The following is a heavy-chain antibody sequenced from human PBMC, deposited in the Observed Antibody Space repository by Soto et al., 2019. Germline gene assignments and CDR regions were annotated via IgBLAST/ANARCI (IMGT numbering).Heavy chain of an antibody. CDR1: GFTFDDYA. J-gene: IGHJ6*02. V-gene: IGHV3-9*01. Sequence: EVQLVESGGGLVQPGRSLRLSCAVSGFTFDDYAMHWVRQAPGKGLEWVSGISWNSGSIGYADSVKGRFTISRDNAKNSLYLQMNSLRAEDTALYYCAKGNSAMVTDYYYAMDVWGQGTTVTVSS. CDR2: ISWNSGSI. CDR3: AKGNSAMVTDYYYAMDV. D-gene: IGHD5-18*01.